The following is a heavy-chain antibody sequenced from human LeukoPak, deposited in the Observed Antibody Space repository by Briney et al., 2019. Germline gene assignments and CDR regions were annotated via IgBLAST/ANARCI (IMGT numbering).Heavy chain of an antibody. Sequence: PSETLSLTCTVSGGSVSSGSYYWSWIRQPPGKGLEWIGYIYYSGSTNYNPSLKSRVTISVDTSKNQFSLKLSSVTAADTAVYYCARASGRYYDFWSGFLDYYGMDVWGQGTTVTVSS. J-gene: IGHJ6*02. CDR3: ARASGRYYDFWSGFLDYYGMDV. CDR1: GGSVSSGSYY. CDR2: IYYSGST. D-gene: IGHD3-3*01. V-gene: IGHV4-61*01.